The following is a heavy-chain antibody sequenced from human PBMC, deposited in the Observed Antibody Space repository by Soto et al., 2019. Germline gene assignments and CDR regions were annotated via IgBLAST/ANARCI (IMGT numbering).Heavy chain of an antibody. J-gene: IGHJ6*02. Sequence: ASVKCSCKASGYTFTAFYMHWVRQAPGQGLEWMGWINPNSGGTNYAQKFQGRVTMTRDTSIRTAYMELRRLRSDDTAVYYCARDPTTAYYYYGMDVWGQGTTVTVSS. V-gene: IGHV1-2*02. CDR3: ARDPTTAYYYYGMDV. CDR1: GYTFTAFY. CDR2: INPNSGGT. D-gene: IGHD4-4*01.